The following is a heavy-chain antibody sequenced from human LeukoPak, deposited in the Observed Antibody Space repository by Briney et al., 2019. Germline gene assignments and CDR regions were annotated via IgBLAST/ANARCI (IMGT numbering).Heavy chain of an antibody. CDR1: GFTFSSYS. Sequence: GGSLRLSCAASGFTFSSYSMNWVRQAPGKGLEWVSSISSSSSYIYYADSVKGRFTISRDNSKNTLYLQMNSLRAEDTAVYYCARADGPLLYNRPPVPAYPAWGQGTLVTVSS. V-gene: IGHV3-21*01. CDR3: ARADGPLLYNRPPVPAYPA. D-gene: IGHD3-10*01. CDR2: ISSSSSYI. J-gene: IGHJ4*02.